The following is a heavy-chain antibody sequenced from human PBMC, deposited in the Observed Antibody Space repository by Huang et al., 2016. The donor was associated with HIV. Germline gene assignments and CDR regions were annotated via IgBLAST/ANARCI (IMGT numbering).Heavy chain of an antibody. V-gene: IGHV3-30*02. Sequence: QVQLVESGGGVVQPGGSLRLSCTPSGFTFGSFGMHWVRQAPGKGLEWVAFIRYDGNNYYYADSVRGRFTISRDNSKDTLYLQMNRLRPDDSAVYYCAKDLTYTFGRHFDYWGRGTLVTVSS. CDR2: IRYDGNNY. J-gene: IGHJ4*02. D-gene: IGHD3-3*01. CDR3: AKDLTYTFGRHFDY. CDR1: GFTFGSFG.